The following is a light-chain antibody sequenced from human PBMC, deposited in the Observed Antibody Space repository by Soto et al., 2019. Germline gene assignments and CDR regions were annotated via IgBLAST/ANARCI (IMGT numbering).Light chain of an antibody. CDR3: HQYGSSRT. CDR2: GAS. Sequence: EIVLTQSPGTLSLSPGERATLSCRASQSVSSSYLAWYQQKPGQAPRLLIYGASSWATGIPDRFSGSGSGTDFTLTISRLEPEDFAVYYCHQYGSSRTCGQGTEVEI. CDR1: QSVSSSY. J-gene: IGKJ1*01. V-gene: IGKV3-20*01.